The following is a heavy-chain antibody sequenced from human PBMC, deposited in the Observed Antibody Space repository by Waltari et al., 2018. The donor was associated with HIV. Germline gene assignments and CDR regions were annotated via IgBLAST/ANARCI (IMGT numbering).Heavy chain of an antibody. D-gene: IGHD6-13*01. Sequence: QVQLVQSGAEVKKPGASVKVSCKASGYTFNSYGISWVRQAPGQGLEWMGWISSYKGRTNYAQKLQGRVTMPTDTSTNTAYRGLRSLRSDDTAVYYCARVRSSSWSPWYIDYWGQGTPVTVSS. V-gene: IGHV1-18*01. CDR3: ARVRSSSWSPWYIDY. CDR2: ISSYKGRT. J-gene: IGHJ4*02. CDR1: GYTFNSYG.